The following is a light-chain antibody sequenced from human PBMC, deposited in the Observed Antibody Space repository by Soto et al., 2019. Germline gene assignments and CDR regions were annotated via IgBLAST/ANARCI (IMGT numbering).Light chain of an antibody. Sequence: AQFRGTLTLSPGGRDTLSCRAIQSVTTPLDWYQHKPGKAPRFFIYHASTRALETPARFAGSGAGTEFTPTISSLQSEDFAVYFCQQYNNSPITFGQGTRLEIK. CDR2: HAS. J-gene: IGKJ5*01. V-gene: IGKV3-15*01. CDR3: QQYNNSPIT. CDR1: QSVTTP.